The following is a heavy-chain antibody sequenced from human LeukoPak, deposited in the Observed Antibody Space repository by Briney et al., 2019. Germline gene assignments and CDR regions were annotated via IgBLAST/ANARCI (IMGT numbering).Heavy chain of an antibody. D-gene: IGHD2-2*02. V-gene: IGHV3-30*02. CDR2: IRYDGSNK. Sequence: PGGSLRLSCAASGFTFSSYCMHWVRQGPGQGLEWVAFIRYDGSNKYYADSVKGRFTISRDNSKNTLYLQMNSLRAEDTAVYYCARGLYTYNVRYFDNRGQGTLVTVSS. CDR1: GFTFSSYC. J-gene: IGHJ4*02. CDR3: ARGLYTYNVRYFDN.